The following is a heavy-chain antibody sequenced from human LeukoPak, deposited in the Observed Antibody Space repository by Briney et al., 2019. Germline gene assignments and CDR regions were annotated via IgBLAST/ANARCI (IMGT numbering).Heavy chain of an antibody. V-gene: IGHV4-34*01. D-gene: IGHD3-16*01. J-gene: IGHJ4*02. CDR2: INHSGST. CDR1: GGSFSGYY. Sequence: SETLSLTCAVYGGSFSGYYWSWIRQPPGKGLEWIGEINHSGSTNYNPSLKSRVTISVDTSKNQFSLKLSSVTAPDTAGYYCARGRPRHYVWGKYFDYWGQGTLVTVSS. CDR3: ARGRPRHYVWGKYFDY.